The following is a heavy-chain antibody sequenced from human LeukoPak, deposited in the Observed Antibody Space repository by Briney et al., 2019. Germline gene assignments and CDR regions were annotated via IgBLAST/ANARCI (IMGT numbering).Heavy chain of an antibody. Sequence: EGSLRPSCAASGFTFTSYAMSWVRQAPGKGLEWVSSMSGGGGVTYYADSVKGRFTISRDNSKNTLYLQMNSLRAEDTAVYYCAKDPRVATIEIFDYWGQGTLVTVSS. CDR1: GFTFTSYA. CDR3: AKDPRVATIEIFDY. D-gene: IGHD5-12*01. CDR2: MSGGGGVT. J-gene: IGHJ4*02. V-gene: IGHV3-23*01.